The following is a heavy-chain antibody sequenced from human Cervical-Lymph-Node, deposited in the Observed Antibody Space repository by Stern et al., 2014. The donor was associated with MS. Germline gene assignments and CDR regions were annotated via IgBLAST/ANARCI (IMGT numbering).Heavy chain of an antibody. Sequence: QVQLMQSGAEVKKPGASVKVSCKASGYTFTSYGISWVRQAPGQGLEWMGWISAYNGNTNYAQKLQGRVTMTTDTSTSTAYMELRSLRSDDTAVYYCARDGFRYYDSSGYDAFDIWGQGTMVTVSS. D-gene: IGHD3-22*01. J-gene: IGHJ3*02. CDR1: GYTFTSYG. CDR2: ISAYNGNT. CDR3: ARDGFRYYDSSGYDAFDI. V-gene: IGHV1-18*01.